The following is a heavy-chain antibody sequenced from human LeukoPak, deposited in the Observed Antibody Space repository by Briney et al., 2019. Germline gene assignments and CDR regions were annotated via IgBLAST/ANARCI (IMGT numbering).Heavy chain of an antibody. CDR1: GYRFSSYW. D-gene: IGHD6-19*01. V-gene: IGHV5-51*04. Sequence: GESLKISCKGSGYRFSSYWIGWVRQMPGKGLEWMGIIYPRDSDTRYSPSFQGQVTISVDKPISTAYLQWSSLEASDTAMYYCASSVEVAGGRCFDYWGQGTQVTVSS. J-gene: IGHJ4*02. CDR2: IYPRDSDT. CDR3: ASSVEVAGGRCFDY.